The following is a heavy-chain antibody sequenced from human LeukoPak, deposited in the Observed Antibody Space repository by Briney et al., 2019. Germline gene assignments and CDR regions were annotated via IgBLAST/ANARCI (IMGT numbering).Heavy chain of an antibody. CDR2: ISSSGSVI. J-gene: IGHJ4*02. CDR3: ARDINFDY. CDR1: GVTFSSYE. Sequence: QPGGSLRLSCADSGVTFSSYEMNWVRQAPGKGLEWVSYISSSGSVIYYADSVKGRFTISRDNAKNSLYLQMNSLRAEDTAVYYCARDINFDYWGQGTLVTVSS. V-gene: IGHV3-48*03.